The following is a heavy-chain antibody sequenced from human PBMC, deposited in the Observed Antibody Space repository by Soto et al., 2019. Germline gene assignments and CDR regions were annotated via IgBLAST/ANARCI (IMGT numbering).Heavy chain of an antibody. V-gene: IGHV3-15*07. D-gene: IGHD2-15*01. CDR3: TTIPPGDCSGGSCDYYCYGMDV. CDR1: GFTFSNAW. Sequence: PGGSLRLSCAASGFTFSNAWMNWVRQAPGKGLEWVGRIKSKTDGGTTDYAAPVKGRFTISRDDSKNTLYLQMNSLKTEDTAVYYCTTIPPGDCSGGSCDYYCYGMDVWGRGTTVTVSS. J-gene: IGHJ6*02. CDR2: IKSKTDGGTT.